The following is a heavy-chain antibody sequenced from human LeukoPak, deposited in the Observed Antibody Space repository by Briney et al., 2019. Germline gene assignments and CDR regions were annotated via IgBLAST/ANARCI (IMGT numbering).Heavy chain of an antibody. CDR2: IWYDGSNK. V-gene: IGHV3-33*01. J-gene: IGHJ5*02. CDR3: ARDVGSSWYRSWFDP. D-gene: IGHD6-13*01. CDR1: GFTFSSYG. Sequence: GGSLRLSCAASGFTFSSYGMHWVRQAPGKGLEWVAVIWYDGSNKYYADSVKGRFTISRDNSKNTLYLQMNSLRAEDTAVYYCARDVGSSWYRSWFDPWGQGTLVTVSS.